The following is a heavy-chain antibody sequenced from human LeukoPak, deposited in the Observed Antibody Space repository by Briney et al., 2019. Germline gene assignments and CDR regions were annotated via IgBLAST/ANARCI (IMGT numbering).Heavy chain of an antibody. CDR1: GYTFDSYG. V-gene: IGHV1-18*01. CDR3: ARGGATTAIDY. J-gene: IGHJ4*02. CDR2: ITAYNGVT. D-gene: IGHD5-12*01. Sequence: ASVKVSCKASGYTFDSYGFTWVRQAPGQGLEWMGWITAYNGVTHYAQKFQGRVSMTTDTSTSTAHMEVRSLRSDDTAVYYCARGGATTAIDYWGQGTLVTVSS.